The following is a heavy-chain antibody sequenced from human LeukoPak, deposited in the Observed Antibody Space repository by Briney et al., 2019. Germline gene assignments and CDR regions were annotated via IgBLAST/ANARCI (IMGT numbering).Heavy chain of an antibody. CDR2: INPNSGGT. Sequence: ASVKVSCKASGYTFTGYYMHWVRQAPGQGLEWMGWINPNSGGTNYAQKFQGWVTMTRDTSISTAYMELSRLRSDDTAVYYCARGRTRGLNYFDYWGQGTLVTVSS. CDR3: ARGRTRGLNYFDY. D-gene: IGHD3-10*01. V-gene: IGHV1-2*04. J-gene: IGHJ4*02. CDR1: GYTFTGYY.